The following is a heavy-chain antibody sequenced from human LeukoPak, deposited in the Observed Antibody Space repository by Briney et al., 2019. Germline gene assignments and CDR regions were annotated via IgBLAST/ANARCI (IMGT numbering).Heavy chain of an antibody. CDR3: ARYGSAETCDY. CDR2: IYHSGRA. D-gene: IGHD3-10*01. V-gene: IGHV4-38-2*01. J-gene: IGHJ4*02. Sequence: SETLSLTCAVSGYSISSGYYWGWIRQPPGKGLEWIGSIYHSGRAYYNPSLKSRVTISVDTSKNQFSLKLSSVTAADTAVYYCARYGSAETCDYWGEGTLVTVSS. CDR1: GYSISSGYY.